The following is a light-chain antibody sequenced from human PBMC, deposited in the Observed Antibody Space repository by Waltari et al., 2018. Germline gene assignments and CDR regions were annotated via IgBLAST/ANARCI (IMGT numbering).Light chain of an antibody. V-gene: IGLV2-11*01. CDR3: CSYAGRYTVL. CDR2: DVK. J-gene: IGLJ2*01. Sequence: QSALTQPRSVSGSPGQSVTISCTGTYSNIGAYDYVSWYQQHPGKAPNVMIHDVKMRPSGVPGRFSRSKSGNTASLTISGLQAEDEADYYCCSYAGRYTVLFGGGTKLTVL. CDR1: YSNIGAYDY.